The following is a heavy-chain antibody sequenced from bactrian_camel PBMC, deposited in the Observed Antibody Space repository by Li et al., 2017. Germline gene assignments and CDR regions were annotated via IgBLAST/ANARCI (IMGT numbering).Heavy chain of an antibody. CDR3: AADGGVSDYVPRPFAY. J-gene: IGHJ6*01. V-gene: IGHV3S53*01. CDR2: IDSDGDT. D-gene: IGHD4*01. Sequence: HVQLVESGGGSVQAGGSLRLSCYISGYATSSKCVAWFRQAPGKEREGVAAIDSDGDTSYAVSVEGRFTISHDNAKNTLYLQMNSLKPGDTAVYYCAADGGVSDYVPRPFAYWGQGTQVTVS. CDR1: GYATSSKC.